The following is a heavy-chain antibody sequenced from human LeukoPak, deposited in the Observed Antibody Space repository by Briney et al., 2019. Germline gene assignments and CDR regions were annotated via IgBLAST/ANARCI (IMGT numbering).Heavy chain of an antibody. J-gene: IGHJ4*02. CDR1: GFTFSSYA. CDR3: AKEDRDDFWSGYYGV. V-gene: IGHV3-23*01. CDR2: ISGSGGST. D-gene: IGHD3-3*01. Sequence: PGGSLRLSCAASGFTFSSYAMNWVRQAPGKGLEWVSAISGSGGSTYYADSVKGRFTISRDNSKNTLYLQMNSLRDEDTAVYYCAKEDRDDFWSGYYGVWGQGTLVTDSS.